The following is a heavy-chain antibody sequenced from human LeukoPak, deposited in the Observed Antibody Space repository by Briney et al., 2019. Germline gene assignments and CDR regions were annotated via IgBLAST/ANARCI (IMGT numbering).Heavy chain of an antibody. D-gene: IGHD6-19*01. V-gene: IGHV3-48*01. J-gene: IGHJ6*03. Sequence: PGGSLRLSCAASGFTFSSYAMNWVRQAPGRGLEWVSYIGPSGTAIYYADSVKGRFTISRDNSKNTLYLQMNSLRAEDTAVYYCAKDHSVAGDYYYYMDVWGKGTTVTISS. CDR3: AKDHSVAGDYYYYMDV. CDR1: GFTFSSYA. CDR2: IGPSGTAI.